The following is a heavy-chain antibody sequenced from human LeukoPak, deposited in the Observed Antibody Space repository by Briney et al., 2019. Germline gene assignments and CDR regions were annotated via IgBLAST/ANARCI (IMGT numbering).Heavy chain of an antibody. V-gene: IGHV4-59*01. Sequence: SETLSLTCTVSGGSISSYYWSWIRQPPGKGLEWIGYIYYSGSTNYNPSLKSRVTISVDTPKNQFSLKLSSVTAADTAVYYCARIGLYGSGSDYWGQGTLVTVSS. CDR1: GGSISSYY. CDR3: ARIGLYGSGSDY. J-gene: IGHJ4*02. CDR2: IYYSGST. D-gene: IGHD3-10*01.